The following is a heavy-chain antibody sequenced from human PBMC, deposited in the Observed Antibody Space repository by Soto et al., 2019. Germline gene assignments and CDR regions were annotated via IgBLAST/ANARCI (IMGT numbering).Heavy chain of an antibody. J-gene: IGHJ1*01. CDR1: GFRFSSYA. CDR3: AKDLATLTPRYFLH. Sequence: EVKLLESGGGLVEPGGSLRLSCAASGFRFSSYAMSWVRQAPGKGLEWVSGISGGGDNTYYADSVKGRFTISRDTSRMTVWLQMNSLRAEDTAVYYCAKDLATLTPRYFLHWGLGTLVAVSS. D-gene: IGHD4-17*01. V-gene: IGHV3-23*01. CDR2: ISGGGDNT.